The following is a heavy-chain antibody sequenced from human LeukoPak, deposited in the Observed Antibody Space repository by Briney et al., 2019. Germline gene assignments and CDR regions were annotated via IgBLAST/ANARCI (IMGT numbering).Heavy chain of an antibody. CDR1: GFTFSSYA. J-gene: IGHJ4*02. D-gene: IGHD6-6*01. CDR3: AKDRDSSSSFDY. Sequence: GGSLRLSCAASGFTFSSYAMSRVRQAPGKGLEWVSAISGSGGSTYYADSVKGRFTISRDNSKNTLYLQMNSLRAEDTAVYYCAKDRDSSSSFDYWGQGTLVTVSS. CDR2: ISGSGGST. V-gene: IGHV3-23*01.